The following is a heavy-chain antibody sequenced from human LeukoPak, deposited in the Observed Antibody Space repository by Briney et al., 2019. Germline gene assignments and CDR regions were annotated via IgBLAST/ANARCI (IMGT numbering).Heavy chain of an antibody. CDR2: INHSGST. D-gene: IGHD6-19*01. J-gene: IGHJ4*02. Sequence: SETLSLTCAVYDGSFSGYYWSWIRQPPGKGLEWIGEINHSGSTNYNPSLKSRVTISVDTSKNQFSLKLSSVTAADTAVYYCARGSSGWYHGSYFDYWGQGTLVTVSS. V-gene: IGHV4-34*01. CDR3: ARGSSGWYHGSYFDY. CDR1: DGSFSGYY.